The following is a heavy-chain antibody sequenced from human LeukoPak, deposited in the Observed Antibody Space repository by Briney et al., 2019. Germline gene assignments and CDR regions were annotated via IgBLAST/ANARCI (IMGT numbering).Heavy chain of an antibody. V-gene: IGHV4-59*01. J-gene: IGHJ4*02. CDR2: VYHTGTS. CDR1: GASINDYY. D-gene: IGHD2-8*01. CDR3: TRVVNGGHFDY. Sequence: PSETLSLTCSVSGASINDYYWTWIRQPPGKGLEWIGYVYHTGTSGYHPSLKSRVAMSLDTSKNQVSLKLSSVTAADTAVCFCTRVVNGGHFDYWGQGTLVTVSS.